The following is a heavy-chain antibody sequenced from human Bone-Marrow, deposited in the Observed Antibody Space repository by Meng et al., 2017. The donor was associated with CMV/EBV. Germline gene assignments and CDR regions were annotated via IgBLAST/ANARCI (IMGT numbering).Heavy chain of an antibody. CDR3: AREPPLADTPQYYSNY. Sequence: GESLKISCAASGFTVSSNYMSWVRQAPGKGLEWVSSISSSSTYIYQADSVKGRFTISRDNAKNSLYLQMNSLRAEDTAVYYCAREPPLADTPQYYSNYRGQGTLVTVSS. D-gene: IGHD2-15*01. J-gene: IGHJ4*02. CDR1: GFTVSSNY. V-gene: IGHV3-21*01. CDR2: ISSSSTYI.